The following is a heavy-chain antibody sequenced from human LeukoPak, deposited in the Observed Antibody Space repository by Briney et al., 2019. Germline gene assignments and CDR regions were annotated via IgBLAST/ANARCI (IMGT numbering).Heavy chain of an antibody. CDR3: ARSGVCSSTSCYKYYGMDV. V-gene: IGHV1-46*01. Sequence: ASVKVSCKASGYTFTSYYMHWVRQAPGQGLEWMGIINPSGGSTSYAQKFQGRVTMTRDTSTSTVYMELSSLRSEDMAVYYCARSGVCSSTSCYKYYGMDVWGQGTTVTVSS. J-gene: IGHJ6*02. CDR1: GYTFTSYY. D-gene: IGHD2-2*02. CDR2: INPSGGST.